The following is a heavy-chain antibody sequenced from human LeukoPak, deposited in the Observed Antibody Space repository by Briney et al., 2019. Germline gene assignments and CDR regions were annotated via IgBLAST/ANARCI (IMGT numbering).Heavy chain of an antibody. CDR3: ARDKYYYDSSGDFDY. Sequence: ASVKVSCKASGYTFTSYGTSWVRQAPGQGLEWMGWISAYNGNTNYAQKLQGRVTMTTDTSTSTAYMELRSLRSDDTAVYYCARDKYYYDSSGDFDYWGQGTLVTVSS. J-gene: IGHJ4*02. CDR2: ISAYNGNT. V-gene: IGHV1-18*01. D-gene: IGHD3-22*01. CDR1: GYTFTSYG.